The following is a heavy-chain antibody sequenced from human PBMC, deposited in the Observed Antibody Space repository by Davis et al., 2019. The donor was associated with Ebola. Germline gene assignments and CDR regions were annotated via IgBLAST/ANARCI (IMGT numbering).Heavy chain of an antibody. CDR2: IDPSDSYT. Sequence: GESLKISCKGSGYSFTSYWISWVRQMPGKGLEWMGRIDPSDSYTNYSPSFHGHVTISADKSISTAYLQWSSLKASDTAMYYCASSPYYYYGMDVWGQGTTVTVSS. V-gene: IGHV5-10-1*01. J-gene: IGHJ6*02. CDR1: GYSFTSYW. CDR3: ASSPYYYYGMDV.